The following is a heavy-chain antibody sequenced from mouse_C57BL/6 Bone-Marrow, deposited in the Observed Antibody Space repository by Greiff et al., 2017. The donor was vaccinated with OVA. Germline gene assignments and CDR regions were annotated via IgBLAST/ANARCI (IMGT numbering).Heavy chain of an antibody. J-gene: IGHJ2*01. CDR2: IDPETGGT. V-gene: IGHV1-15*01. CDR1: GYTFTDYE. Sequence: VQLQQSGAELVRPGASVTLSCKASGYTFTDYEMHWVKQTPVHGLEWIGAIDPETGGTAYNQKVKGKAILTADKSSSTAYMELRSLTSEDSAVYYCTRLCDYPFFDYWGQGTTLTVSS. D-gene: IGHD2-4*01. CDR3: TRLCDYPFFDY.